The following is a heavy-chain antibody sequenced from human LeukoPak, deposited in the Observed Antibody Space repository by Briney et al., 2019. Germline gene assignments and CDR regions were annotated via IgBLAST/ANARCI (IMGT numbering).Heavy chain of an antibody. CDR1: GGTFSSYA. Sequence: VASVKVSCKASGGTFSSYAISWVRQAPGQGLEWMGGIIPIFGTANYAQKFQGRVTITADESTSTAYMELSSLRSEDTAVYYCARGSLEWLLRPFDYWGQGTLVTVSS. D-gene: IGHD3-3*01. J-gene: IGHJ4*02. CDR2: IIPIFGTA. V-gene: IGHV1-69*01. CDR3: ARGSLEWLLRPFDY.